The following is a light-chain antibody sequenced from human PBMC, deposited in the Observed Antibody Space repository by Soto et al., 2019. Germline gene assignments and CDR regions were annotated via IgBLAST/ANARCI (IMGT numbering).Light chain of an antibody. V-gene: IGLV2-11*01. CDR3: CSYAGSYKGYV. J-gene: IGLJ1*01. Sequence: QSALTQPRSVSGSPGQSVTISCTGTSSDVGGYNYVSWYQQHPGKAPKLMIYDVSNRPSGVPDRFSGSKSGNTASLTISGLQAEDEAAYYCCSYAGSYKGYVFGTGTKVTVL. CDR2: DVS. CDR1: SSDVGGYNY.